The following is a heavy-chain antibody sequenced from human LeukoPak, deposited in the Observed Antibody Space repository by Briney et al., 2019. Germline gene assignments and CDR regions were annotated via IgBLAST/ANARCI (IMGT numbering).Heavy chain of an antibody. CDR3: ARYPGVYDSSGTFDP. D-gene: IGHD3-22*01. CDR2: IYYSGST. V-gene: IGHV4-59*01. Sequence: PSETLSLTCTVSGGSISSYYWSWIRQPPGKGLEWIGYIYYSGSTNYNPSLKSRVTISVDTSKNQFSLKLSSVTAADTAVYYCARYPGVYDSSGTFDPWGQGTLVTVSS. CDR1: GGSISSYY. J-gene: IGHJ5*02.